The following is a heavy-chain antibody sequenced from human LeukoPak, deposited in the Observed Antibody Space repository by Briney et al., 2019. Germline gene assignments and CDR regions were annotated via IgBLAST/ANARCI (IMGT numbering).Heavy chain of an antibody. Sequence: GRSLRLSCAASGFTLSSYGMHWVRQAPGKGLEWVAVISYDGSNKYYADSVKGRFTISRDNSKNTVYLQMGSLRAEDMAVYYCARADCSSSSCYTVSYWGQGTLVTVSS. CDR1: GFTLSSYG. V-gene: IGHV3-30*03. J-gene: IGHJ4*02. D-gene: IGHD2-2*02. CDR2: ISYDGSNK. CDR3: ARADCSSSSCYTVSY.